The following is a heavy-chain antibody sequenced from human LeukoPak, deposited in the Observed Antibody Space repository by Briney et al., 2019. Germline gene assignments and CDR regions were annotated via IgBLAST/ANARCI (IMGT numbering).Heavy chain of an antibody. CDR2: IYYSGSN. D-gene: IGHD2-2*02. CDR1: GGSISSYY. V-gene: IGHV4-59*01. Sequence: SETLSLTCTVSGGSISSYYSSWIRQPPGKGLEWIGYIYYSGSNNYNSALKSQVTISADTSKNQFSLKLSSVTAADTAVYYCARIGGIPLGSFDIWGQGTMVTVSS. CDR3: ARIGGIPLGSFDI. J-gene: IGHJ3*02.